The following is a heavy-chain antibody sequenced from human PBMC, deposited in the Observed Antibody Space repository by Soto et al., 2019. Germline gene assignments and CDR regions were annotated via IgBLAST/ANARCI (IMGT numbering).Heavy chain of an antibody. D-gene: IGHD6-6*01. CDR1: GFTFSSYA. CDR3: AREGVVSSRHNRGNWFDP. J-gene: IGHJ5*02. Sequence: GGSLRLSCAASGFTFSSYARSWVRQAPGKGLDWVSAMSGSGGSTYYADSVKGRFTISRDNSKNTLYLRMNSLRAEDTAVYYCAREGVVSSRHNRGNWFDPWSQGTLVTVYS. V-gene: IGHV3-23*01. CDR2: MSGSGGST.